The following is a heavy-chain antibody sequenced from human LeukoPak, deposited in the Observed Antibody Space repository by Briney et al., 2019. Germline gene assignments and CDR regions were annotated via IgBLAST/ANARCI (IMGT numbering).Heavy chain of an antibody. CDR2: MSGNGVST. CDR1: GFIFSSNS. CDR3: AKAPLSYDSSGPFDY. V-gene: IGHV3-23*01. D-gene: IGHD3-22*01. Sequence: GGCLRLSCATSGFIFSSNSMSWVRQAPWKGLEWVSAMSGNGVSTYYADSVKGRFTISRDNSKNTLYLQMNSLRAEDTAVYYCAKAPLSYDSSGPFDYWGQGTLVTVSS. J-gene: IGHJ4*02.